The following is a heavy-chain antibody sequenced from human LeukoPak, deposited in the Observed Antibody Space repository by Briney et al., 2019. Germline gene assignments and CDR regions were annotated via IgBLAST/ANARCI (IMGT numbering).Heavy chain of an antibody. Sequence: GGSLRLSCAASGFTFSSYAMSWVRQAPGKGLEGVSAISGSGGSTFYADSVKGRFTISRDNSKNTLYMQMNSLSAEDTAVYYCAKDGSGVAAADYYFDYWGQGTLVTVSS. D-gene: IGHD2-15*01. CDR2: ISGSGGST. V-gene: IGHV3-23*01. CDR3: AKDGSGVAAADYYFDY. J-gene: IGHJ4*02. CDR1: GFTFSSYA.